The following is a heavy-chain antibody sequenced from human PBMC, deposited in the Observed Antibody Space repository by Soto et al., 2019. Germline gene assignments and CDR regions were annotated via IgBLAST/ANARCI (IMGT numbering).Heavy chain of an antibody. Sequence: GGSLRLSCAASGFTFSSYAMSWVRQAPGKGLEWVSAISGSGGSTYYADSVKGRFTISRDNSKNTLYLQMNSLRAEDTAVYYCAKAGLPRPIFGVAYYYYGMDVWGQGTTVTVSS. CDR1: GFTFSSYA. J-gene: IGHJ6*02. V-gene: IGHV3-23*01. CDR2: ISGSGGST. CDR3: AKAGLPRPIFGVAYYYYGMDV. D-gene: IGHD3-3*01.